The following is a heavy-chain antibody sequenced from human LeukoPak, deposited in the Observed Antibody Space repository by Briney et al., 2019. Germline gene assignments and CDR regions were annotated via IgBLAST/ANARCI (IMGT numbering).Heavy chain of an antibody. V-gene: IGHV3-30*03. J-gene: IGHJ6*02. Sequence: GRSLRLSCAASGFTFSSYGMHWVRQAPGKGREWVAVISYDGSNKYYADSVKGRFTISRDNSKNTLYLQMNSLRAEDTAVYYCARDGASIDDQYYGLDVWGQGTTVTVSS. CDR1: GFTFSSYG. CDR2: ISYDGSNK. CDR3: ARDGASIDDQYYGLDV. D-gene: IGHD1-1*01.